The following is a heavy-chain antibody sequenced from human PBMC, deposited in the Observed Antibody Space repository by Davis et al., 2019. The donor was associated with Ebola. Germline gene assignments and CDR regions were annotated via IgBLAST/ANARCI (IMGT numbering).Heavy chain of an antibody. J-gene: IGHJ6*02. D-gene: IGHD4/OR15-4a*01. Sequence: SGPTLVKPTDTLTLTCTVSGFSLSNARMGVSWIRQPPGKALEWLAHIFSNDEKSYSSSLKSRLTISKDTSNNQVVLTVANVDPVDTATYFCGHRRESFDYHGLDVWGQGTTVTVSS. V-gene: IGHV2-26*01. CDR1: GFSLSNARMG. CDR2: IFSNDEK. CDR3: GHRRESFDYHGLDV.